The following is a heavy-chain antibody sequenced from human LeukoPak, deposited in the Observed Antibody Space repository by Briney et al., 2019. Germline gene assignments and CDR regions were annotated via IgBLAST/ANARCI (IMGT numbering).Heavy chain of an antibody. CDR2: IYNSGIT. CDR1: GGSISSYY. D-gene: IGHD3-9*01. CDR3: ARVVPFYDILTGSYKGYCFDY. V-gene: IGHV4-4*07. Sequence: SETLSLTCTVSGGSISSYYWSWIRQPAGKGLEWIGRIYNSGITNYNPSLKSRVTISVDTSKNQFSLKLSSVTAADTAMYYCARVVPFYDILTGSYKGYCFDYWGQGTLVTVSS. J-gene: IGHJ4*02.